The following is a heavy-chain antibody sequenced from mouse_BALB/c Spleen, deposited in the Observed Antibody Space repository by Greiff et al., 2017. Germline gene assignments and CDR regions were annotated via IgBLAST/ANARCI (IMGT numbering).Heavy chain of an antibody. CDR3: ARERDDYDGTWFAY. Sequence: VQLQQSGPGLVKPSQSLSLTCSVTGYSITSGYYWNWIRQFPGNKLEWMGYISYDGSNNYNPSLKNRISITRDTSKNQFFLKLNSVTTEDTATYYCARERDDYDGTWFAYWGQGTLVTVSA. J-gene: IGHJ3*01. CDR1: GYSITSGYY. CDR2: ISYDGSN. V-gene: IGHV3-6*02. D-gene: IGHD2-4*01.